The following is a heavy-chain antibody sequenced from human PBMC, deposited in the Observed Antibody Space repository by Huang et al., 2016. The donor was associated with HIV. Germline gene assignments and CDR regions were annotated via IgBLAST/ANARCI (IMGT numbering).Heavy chain of an antibody. V-gene: IGHV3-11*04. CDR1: GFTLSDNY. Sequence: QVLLAESGGGLVKAGGSLRLSCAASGFTLSDNYINWSRQGQGKGLEWVAYISGSGLSINYAGSGKGRFTISRDNAKNSLYLQLNSLRAEDTAVYFCARGQTPYYDSSGYMDVWGEGTTVTVSS. D-gene: IGHD3-22*01. CDR3: ARGQTPYYDSSGYMDV. CDR2: ISGSGLSI. J-gene: IGHJ6*03.